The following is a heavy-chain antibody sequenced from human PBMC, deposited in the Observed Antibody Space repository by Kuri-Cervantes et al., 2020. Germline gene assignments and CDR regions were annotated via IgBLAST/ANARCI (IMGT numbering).Heavy chain of an antibody. CDR1: GGSISSYY. D-gene: IGHD2-8*01. J-gene: IGHJ3*02. CDR2: IYYSGST. V-gene: IGHV4-59*12. Sequence: GSLRLSCTVSGGSISSYYWSWIRQPPGKGLGWIGYIYYSGSTYYNPSLKSRVTISVDTSKNQFSLKLSSVTAADTAVYYCARQTLSHAFDIWGQGTMVTVSS. CDR3: ARQTLSHAFDI.